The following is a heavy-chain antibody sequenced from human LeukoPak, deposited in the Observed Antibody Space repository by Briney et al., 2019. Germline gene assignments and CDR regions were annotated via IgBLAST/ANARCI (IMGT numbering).Heavy chain of an antibody. D-gene: IGHD1-7*01. J-gene: IGHJ4*02. V-gene: IGHV4-34*01. Sequence: SETLSLTCAVYGGSFSGYYWSWIRQPPGKGLEWIGEINHSGSTSYNPSLKSRVTISVDTSKNQFSLKLSSVTATDTAVYYCARGGLYWNYTADFDYWGQGTLVTVSS. CDR2: INHSGST. CDR1: GGSFSGYY. CDR3: ARGGLYWNYTADFDY.